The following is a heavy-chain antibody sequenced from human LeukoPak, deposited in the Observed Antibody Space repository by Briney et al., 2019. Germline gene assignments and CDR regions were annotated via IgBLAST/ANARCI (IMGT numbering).Heavy chain of an antibody. CDR2: ISYDGSNK. J-gene: IGHJ3*02. Sequence: GGSLRLSCAASGFTLSRYGMHWVRQAPGKGLEGVAGISYDGSNKYYADSVKGRFPISRDNSKNTLYLQMNSLRAEDTAVYYCANSVIAAAGFDSFDIWGQGTILPVSS. D-gene: IGHD6-13*01. CDR3: ANSVIAAAGFDSFDI. CDR1: GFTLSRYG. V-gene: IGHV3-30*18.